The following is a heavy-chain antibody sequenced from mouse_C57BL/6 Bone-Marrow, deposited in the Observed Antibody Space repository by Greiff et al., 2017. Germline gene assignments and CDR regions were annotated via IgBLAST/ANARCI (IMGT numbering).Heavy chain of an antibody. CDR1: GFSLTSYG. J-gene: IGHJ1*03. CDR3: AKKARGWYFDV. Sequence: QFQLQQSGPGLVQPSQSLSITCTVSGFSLTSYGVHWVRQSPGKGLEWLGVIWRGGSTDYNAAFMSRLSITKDNSKSRVFFKMNSLQADDTAIYYCAKKARGWYFDVWGTGTTVTVSS. CDR2: IWRGGST. V-gene: IGHV2-5*01.